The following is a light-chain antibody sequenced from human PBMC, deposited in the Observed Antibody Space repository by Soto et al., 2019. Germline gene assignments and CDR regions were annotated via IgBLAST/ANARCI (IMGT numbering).Light chain of an antibody. J-gene: IGLJ3*02. Sequence: QSVLTQPPSASGTPGQRVTISCSGSSSNIEKNYVYWYQQLPGTAPKLLIYRNNQRPSGVPDRFSGSKSGTSASLAISGLRSEDGADYYCAAWDDSLSVLFGGGTKLTVL. CDR3: AAWDDSLSVL. V-gene: IGLV1-47*01. CDR2: RNN. CDR1: SSNIEKNY.